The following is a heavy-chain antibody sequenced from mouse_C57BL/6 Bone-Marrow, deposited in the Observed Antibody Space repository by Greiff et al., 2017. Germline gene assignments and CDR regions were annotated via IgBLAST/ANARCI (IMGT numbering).Heavy chain of an antibody. CDR2: IDPGTGGT. Sequence: VQLQQSGAELVRPGASVTLSCKASGYTFTDYEMHWVQQTPVHGLEWIGAIDPGTGGTAYTQMFKGKAILTADISSSTAYMALRSLTSEDSAVYYCTTVLNWYFDVWGTGTTVTVSS. V-gene: IGHV1-15*01. D-gene: IGHD1-1*01. CDR1: GYTFTDYE. J-gene: IGHJ1*03. CDR3: TTVLNWYFDV.